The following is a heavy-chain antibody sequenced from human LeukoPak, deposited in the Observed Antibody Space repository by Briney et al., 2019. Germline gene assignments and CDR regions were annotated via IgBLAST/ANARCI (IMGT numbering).Heavy chain of an antibody. Sequence: PGGSLRLSCAASGFTFSSYWMSWVRQAPGKGLEWVANIKQDGSEKYYVDSVKGRFTISRDNAKNSLYLQMNSLRAEDTAVYYCARYYYDSSGYYYFDYWGREPWSPSPQ. CDR3: ARYYYDSSGYYYFDY. J-gene: IGHJ4*02. D-gene: IGHD3-22*01. V-gene: IGHV3-7*04. CDR2: IKQDGSEK. CDR1: GFTFSSYW.